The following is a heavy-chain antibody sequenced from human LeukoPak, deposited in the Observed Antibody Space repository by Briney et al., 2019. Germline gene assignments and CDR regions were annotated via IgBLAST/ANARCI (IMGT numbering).Heavy chain of an antibody. Sequence: PGGSLRLSCAASGFTFSSYAMSWARPAPGKGLEWVSAISGSGGSTYYADSVKGRFTISRDNSKNTLYLQMNSLRAEDTAVYYCAKKDCSGGSCYSHFQHWGQGTLVTVSS. CDR3: AKKDCSGGSCYSHFQH. CDR2: ISGSGGST. J-gene: IGHJ1*01. V-gene: IGHV3-23*01. D-gene: IGHD2-15*01. CDR1: GFTFSSYA.